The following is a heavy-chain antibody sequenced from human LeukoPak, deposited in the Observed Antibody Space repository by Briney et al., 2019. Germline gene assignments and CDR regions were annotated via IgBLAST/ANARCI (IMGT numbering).Heavy chain of an antibody. D-gene: IGHD3/OR15-3a*01. CDR3: ARGGTGYSTQTGLNFDY. CDR1: GDSIRSYS. V-gene: IGHV4-59*01. Sequence: SETLSLTCAVSGDSIRSYSWSWIRQPPGKGLEWIGIIYYIGGTNYNPSLKSRLSMSIDTSKNQISLKLSSVTAADTAAYYCARGGTGYSTQTGLNFDYWGQGTLVTVSS. J-gene: IGHJ4*02. CDR2: IYYIGGT.